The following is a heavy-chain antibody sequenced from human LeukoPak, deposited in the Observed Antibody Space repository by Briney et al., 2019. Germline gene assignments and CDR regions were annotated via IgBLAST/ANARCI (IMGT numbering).Heavy chain of an antibody. CDR1: GFTFSSYS. Sequence: PGGSLRLSCAASGFTFSSYSMNWVRQAPGKGLEWVSSISGNKNYIYYADSVGGRFTISRDNARDSLFLQMDSLRAEDTGVYYCARDPHNPGPIDYRGQGTLVTVSS. V-gene: IGHV3-21*01. CDR2: ISGNKNYI. J-gene: IGHJ4*02. CDR3: ARDPHNPGPIDY.